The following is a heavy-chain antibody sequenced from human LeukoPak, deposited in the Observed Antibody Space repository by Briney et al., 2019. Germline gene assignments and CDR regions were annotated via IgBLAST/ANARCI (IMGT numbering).Heavy chain of an antibody. CDR2: IYYSGST. CDR3: ARTPDTTGTTA. V-gene: IGHV4-59*01. D-gene: IGHD1-1*01. J-gene: IGHJ5*02. Sequence: SETLSLTCTVSGGSISSYYWSWIRQPPGKGLEWIGYIYYSGSTNYNPSLKSRVTISVDTSKNQFSLRLSSVTAADTAVYYCARTPDTTGTTAWGQGTLVTVSS. CDR1: GGSISSYY.